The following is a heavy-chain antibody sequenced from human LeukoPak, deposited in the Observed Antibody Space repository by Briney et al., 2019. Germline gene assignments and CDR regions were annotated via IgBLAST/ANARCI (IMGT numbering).Heavy chain of an antibody. Sequence: PGRSPRLSCTASGFNFGSDAMHWVRQAPGKGLEWVAFIWSDGSNDHYADSVKGRFTISRDNSKNTVCLQMNSLRVEDTAVYYCARDPSGSGWSLSDWGQGTPVTVSS. D-gene: IGHD6-19*01. CDR3: ARDPSGSGWSLSD. V-gene: IGHV3-33*01. CDR1: GFNFGSDA. J-gene: IGHJ4*02. CDR2: IWSDGSND.